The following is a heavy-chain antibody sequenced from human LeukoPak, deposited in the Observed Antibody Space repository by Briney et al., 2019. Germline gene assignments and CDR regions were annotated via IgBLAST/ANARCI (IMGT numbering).Heavy chain of an antibody. D-gene: IGHD3-10*01. CDR3: ARVNGLGSYLPDY. CDR2: IKQDGSEK. Sequence: GGSLRLSCAASGFTFSSYWMSWVRQAPGKGLEWVANIKQDGSEKYYVDSVKGRFTISRDNAKNSLYLQMNSLRAEDTAVYYCARVNGLGSYLPDYWGQGTLVTVSS. J-gene: IGHJ4*02. V-gene: IGHV3-7*01. CDR1: GFTFSSYW.